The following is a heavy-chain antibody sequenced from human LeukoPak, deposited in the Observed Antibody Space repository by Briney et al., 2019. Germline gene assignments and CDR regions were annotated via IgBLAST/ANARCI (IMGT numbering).Heavy chain of an antibody. CDR1: GGSISSSDYY. Sequence: SETLSLSCTVSGGSISSSDYYWNWIRQPPGKGLEWIGRISYSGSTYYNPSLKSRVTMSVDTSKNQFSLELSSVTAADTAVYYCARRAIPAAGTFDPWGQGTLVTVSS. V-gene: IGHV4-39*01. J-gene: IGHJ5*02. D-gene: IGHD6-13*01. CDR2: ISYSGST. CDR3: ARRAIPAAGTFDP.